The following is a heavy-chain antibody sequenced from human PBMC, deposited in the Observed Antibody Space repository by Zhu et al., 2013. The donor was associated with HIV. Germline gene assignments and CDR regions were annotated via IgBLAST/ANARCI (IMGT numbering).Heavy chain of an antibody. CDR2: IYYSGST. CDR1: GGSISSGDYY. Sequence: QVQLQQWGAGLLKPSETLSLTCTVSGGSISSGDYYWSWIRQPPGKGLEWIGYIYYSGSTYYNPSLKSRVTISVDTSKNQFSLKLSSVTAADTAVYYCARGRIGLNYGDIFYFDYWGQGTLVTVSS. J-gene: IGHJ4*02. CDR3: ARGRIGLNYGDIFYFDY. D-gene: IGHD4-17*01. V-gene: IGHV4-30-4*01.